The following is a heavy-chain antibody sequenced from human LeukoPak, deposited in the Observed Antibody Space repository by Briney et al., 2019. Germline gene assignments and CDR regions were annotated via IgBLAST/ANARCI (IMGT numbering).Heavy chain of an antibody. Sequence: PGGSLRLSCAASGFTFSSYGMHWVRQAPGKGLEWVAFIRYDGSNKYYADSVKGRFTISRDNSKNTLYLQMNSLRAEDTAVYYCAKDPDYYDSSGPYFDYWGQGTLVTVS. CDR1: GFTFSSYG. J-gene: IGHJ4*02. CDR3: AKDPDYYDSSGPYFDY. D-gene: IGHD3-22*01. V-gene: IGHV3-30*02. CDR2: IRYDGSNK.